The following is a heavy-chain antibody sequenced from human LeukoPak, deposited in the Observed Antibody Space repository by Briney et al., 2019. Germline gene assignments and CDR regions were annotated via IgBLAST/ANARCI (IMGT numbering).Heavy chain of an antibody. D-gene: IGHD3-22*01. Sequence: GASVKVSCKASGYTFTGYYMHWVRQAPGQGLEWMGWINPDSGGTNYAQKFQGRVTMTRDTSISTAYMEVSRLRSDDTAVYYCARVPMMYYYDSSGYYDYWGQGTLVTVSS. CDR2: INPDSGGT. CDR3: ARVPMMYYYDSSGYYDY. J-gene: IGHJ4*02. CDR1: GYTFTGYY. V-gene: IGHV1-2*02.